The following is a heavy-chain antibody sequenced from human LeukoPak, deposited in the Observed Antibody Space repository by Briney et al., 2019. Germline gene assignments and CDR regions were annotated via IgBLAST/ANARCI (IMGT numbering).Heavy chain of an antibody. D-gene: IGHD3-16*01. J-gene: IGHJ4*02. Sequence: GGSLRLSCAASGFTFSSYSMNWVRQAPGKGLEWVSSISSSSSYIYYADSVRGRFTISRDNSKNTLYLQMNSLRAEDTAVYYCARAGWGTEVDYWGQGTLVTVSS. CDR1: GFTFSSYS. CDR3: ARAGWGTEVDY. CDR2: ISSSSSYI. V-gene: IGHV3-21*01.